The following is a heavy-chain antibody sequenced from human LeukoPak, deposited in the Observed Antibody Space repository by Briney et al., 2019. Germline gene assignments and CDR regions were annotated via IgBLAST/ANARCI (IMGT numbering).Heavy chain of an antibody. CDR1: GGSVSRGSYY. Sequence: SDTLSLPCTVSGGSVSRGSYYWSWIRQPPARGLEWIGYIYYSRSTNYNPSLTSRVTISVDTSKNQFSLKLRSVTSADTAVYSCARGERSIGSGSCSPFDYWGQGTLVTVSS. V-gene: IGHV4-61*01. J-gene: IGHJ4*02. CDR2: IYYSRST. D-gene: IGHD3-10*01. CDR3: ARGERSIGSGSCSPFDY.